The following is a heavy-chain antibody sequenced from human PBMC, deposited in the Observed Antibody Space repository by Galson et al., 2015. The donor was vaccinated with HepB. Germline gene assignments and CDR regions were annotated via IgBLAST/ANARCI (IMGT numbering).Heavy chain of an antibody. D-gene: IGHD1-1*01. J-gene: IGHJ6*03. Sequence: SETLSLTCAVYGGSFSEYHWTWIRQPPGKRLEWIGEINHSGSAKYNPSLKSRVTISVATSVSQFSLKVTSMTAADTAVYFCARLRRVYISLWDYYYIDAWGKGTAVIVPS. CDR1: GGSFSEYH. V-gene: IGHV4-34*01. CDR2: INHSGSA. CDR3: ARLRRVYISLWDYYYIDA.